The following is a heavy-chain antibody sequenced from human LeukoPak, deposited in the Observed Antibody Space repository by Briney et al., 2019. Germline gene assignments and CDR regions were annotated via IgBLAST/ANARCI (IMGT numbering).Heavy chain of an antibody. CDR1: GFTFSSYS. CDR2: ISSSSSYI. Sequence: PGGSLRLSCAASGFTFSSYSMNWVRQAPGKGLEWVSSISSSSSYIYYADSVRGRFTVSRDNSRNTVSLQMSSLRVEDTGIYYCAKAGIGADGAGFLCEYWGQGTLVTVSS. V-gene: IGHV3-21*04. J-gene: IGHJ4*02. D-gene: IGHD1-1*01. CDR3: AKAGIGADGAGFLCEY.